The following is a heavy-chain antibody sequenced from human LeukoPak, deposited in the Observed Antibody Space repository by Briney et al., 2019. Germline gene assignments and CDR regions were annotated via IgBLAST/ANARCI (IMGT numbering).Heavy chain of an antibody. J-gene: IGHJ6*03. V-gene: IGHV4-34*01. CDR2: INHSGST. CDR3: ARGLVLLWFGEPRTDMDV. Sequence: KPSETLSLTCAVYGGSFSGYYWSWIRQPPGKGLGWIVEINHSGSTNYNPSLKSRVAISVDTSKNQFSLKLSSVTAADTAVYYCARGLVLLWFGEPRTDMDVWGKGTTVTVSS. CDR1: GGSFSGYY. D-gene: IGHD3-10*01.